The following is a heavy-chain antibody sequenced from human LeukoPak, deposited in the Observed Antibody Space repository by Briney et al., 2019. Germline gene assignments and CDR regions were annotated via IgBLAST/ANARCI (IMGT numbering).Heavy chain of an antibody. CDR2: ISAYNGNT. D-gene: IGHD6-13*01. CDR3: ARSQQLVIGRYYYYMDV. CDR1: GYTFTSYG. V-gene: IGHV1-18*01. J-gene: IGHJ6*03. Sequence: ASVKVSCKASGYTFTSYGISWVRQAPGQGLEWMGWISAYNGNTNYAQKLQGRVTMTTGTSTSTAYMELRSLRSDDTAVYYCARSQQLVIGRYYYYMDVWGKGTTVTVSS.